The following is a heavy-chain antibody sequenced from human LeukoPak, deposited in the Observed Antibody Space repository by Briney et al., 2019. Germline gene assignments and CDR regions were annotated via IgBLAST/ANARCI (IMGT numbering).Heavy chain of an antibody. Sequence: GTSLRLSCAASGFTFTSYRMNWVRQAPGKGLEWVALITYDGYYKYYSDSVKGRFTISSDTSKNTLYLQMNSLRAEDTAVYYCARDLSPVVRASPMGYWGQGTLVTVSS. CDR3: ARDLSPVVRASPMGY. J-gene: IGHJ4*02. CDR2: ITYDGYYK. V-gene: IGHV3-30*03. CDR1: GFTFTSYR. D-gene: IGHD3-10*01.